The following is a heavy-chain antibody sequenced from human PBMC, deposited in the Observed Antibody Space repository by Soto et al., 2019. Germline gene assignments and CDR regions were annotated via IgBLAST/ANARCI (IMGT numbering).Heavy chain of an antibody. CDR2: ISYDGSDR. CDR1: GFTFSHYG. D-gene: IGHD2-2*01. V-gene: IGHV3-30*18. J-gene: IGHJ4*02. CDR3: AKASSDIVAVLLHY. Sequence: GGSLRLSCAASGFTFSHYGMHWVRQAPGKGLEWVAVISYDGSDRYYADSVKGRFTISRDNSKNTLYLQMNSLRIEDTAVYYCAKASSDIVAVLLHYWGQGTLVTVSS.